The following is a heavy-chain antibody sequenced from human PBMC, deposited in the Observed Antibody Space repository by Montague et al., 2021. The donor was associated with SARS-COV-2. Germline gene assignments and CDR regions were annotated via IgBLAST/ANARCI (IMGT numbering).Heavy chain of an antibody. V-gene: IGHV4-59*12. Sequence: SETLSLTCTVSGGSISPYYWSWIRQSPGKGLECIGYTSYSGSTDYNPSLQSRVTISIDTSKNHFSLKLSSVTAADTAVYYCARGGEYYDCPYYYYAMDVWGQGTTVTVSS. CDR3: ARGGEYYDCPYYYYAMDV. J-gene: IGHJ6*02. D-gene: IGHD3-3*01. CDR1: GGSISPYY. CDR2: TSYSGST.